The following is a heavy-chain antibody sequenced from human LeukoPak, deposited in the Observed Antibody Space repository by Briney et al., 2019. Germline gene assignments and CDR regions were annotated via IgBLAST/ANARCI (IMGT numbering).Heavy chain of an antibody. CDR2: IYYSGST. D-gene: IGHD6-13*01. CDR1: GGSISSYY. V-gene: IGHV4-59*08. Sequence: SETLSLTCTVSGGSISSYYWSWIRQPPGKGLEWIGYIYYSGSTNYNPSLKSRVTISVDTSKNQFSLKLSSVTAADTAVYYCARRSSSGLGGSYYFDYWGQGTLVTVSS. J-gene: IGHJ4*02. CDR3: ARRSSSGLGGSYYFDY.